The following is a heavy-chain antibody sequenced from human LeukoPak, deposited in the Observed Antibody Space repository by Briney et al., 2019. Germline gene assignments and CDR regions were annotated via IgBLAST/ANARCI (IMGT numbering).Heavy chain of an antibody. D-gene: IGHD5-24*01. CDR1: GGSISSYY. Sequence: SETLSLTCTVSGGSISSYYWSWIRQPPGKGLEWIGEINHSGSTNYNPSLKSRVTISVDTSKNQLSLKLSSVTAADTAVYYCARGPGTLIRRDGYNFWGQGTMVTVPS. CDR2: INHSGST. CDR3: ARGPGTLIRRDGYNF. V-gene: IGHV4-34*01. J-gene: IGHJ3*01.